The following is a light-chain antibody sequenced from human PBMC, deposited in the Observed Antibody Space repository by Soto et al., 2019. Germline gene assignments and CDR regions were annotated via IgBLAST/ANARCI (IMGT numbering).Light chain of an antibody. V-gene: IGLV2-14*01. CDR2: DVS. Sequence: QSVLTQPASVSGSPGQSITFSCTGTSSDVGGYNYVSWYQQHPGKAPKLMIYDVSNRPSGVSNRFAGSKSGNTASLTISGLQAEDEADYYCSSYTSSSTVVFGGGTTVTV. J-gene: IGLJ2*01. CDR1: SSDVGGYNY. CDR3: SSYTSSSTVV.